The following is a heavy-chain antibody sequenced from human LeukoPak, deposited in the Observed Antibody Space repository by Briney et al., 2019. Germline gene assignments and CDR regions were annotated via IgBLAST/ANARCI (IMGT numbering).Heavy chain of an antibody. J-gene: IGHJ4*02. CDR1: GFTFSSYS. D-gene: IGHD3-16*01. Sequence: GGSLRLSCAASGFTFSSYSMNWVRQAPGKGLEWVSSISSSSYIYYADSVKGRFTISRDNAKNSLYLQMNSLRAEDTAVYYCARDLGGGGIFDYWGQGTLVTVSS. CDR2: ISSSSYI. CDR3: ARDLGGGGIFDY. V-gene: IGHV3-21*01.